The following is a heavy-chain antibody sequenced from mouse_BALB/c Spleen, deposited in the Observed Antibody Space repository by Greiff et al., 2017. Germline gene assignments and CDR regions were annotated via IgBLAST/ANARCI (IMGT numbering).Heavy chain of an antibody. J-gene: IGHJ2*01. D-gene: IGHD2-2*01. Sequence: EVQRVESGPGLVKPSQSLSLTCTVTGYSITSDYAWNWIRQFPGNKLEWMGYISYSGSTSYNPSLKSRISITRDTSKNQFFLQLNSVTTEDTATYYCARKNGYYFDYWGQGTTLTVSS. CDR1: GYSITSDYA. CDR3: ARKNGYYFDY. V-gene: IGHV3-2*02. CDR2: ISYSGST.